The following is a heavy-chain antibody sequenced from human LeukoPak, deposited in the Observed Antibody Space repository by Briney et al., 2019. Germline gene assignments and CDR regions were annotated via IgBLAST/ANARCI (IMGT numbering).Heavy chain of an antibody. CDR2: ISSSGSSI. V-gene: IGHV3-48*03. CDR3: AKVGAVAAVEN. J-gene: IGHJ4*02. Sequence: GGSLRLSCAASGFTFSSYEMNWVRQAPGKGLEWVSYISSSGSSIYYADSVKGRFTISRDNAKNSVYLQMNSLRAEDTAVYYCAKVGAVAAVENWGQGTLVTVSS. CDR1: GFTFSSYE. D-gene: IGHD6-19*01.